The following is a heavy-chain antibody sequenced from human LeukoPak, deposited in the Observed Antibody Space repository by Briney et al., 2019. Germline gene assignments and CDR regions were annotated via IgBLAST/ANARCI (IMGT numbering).Heavy chain of an antibody. CDR2: INHSGST. CDR1: GGSFSGYY. Sequence: SETLSLTCAVYGGSFSGYYWSWIRQPPGKGLEWIGEINHSGSTNYNPSLKSRVTISVDTSKNQFSLKLTFVTAADTAVYYCARNYGGYSFDYWGQGTLVTVSS. CDR3: ARNYGGYSFDY. D-gene: IGHD2-2*03. J-gene: IGHJ4*02. V-gene: IGHV4-34*01.